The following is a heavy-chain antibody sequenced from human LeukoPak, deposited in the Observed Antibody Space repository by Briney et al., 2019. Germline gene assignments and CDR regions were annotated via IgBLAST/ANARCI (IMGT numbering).Heavy chain of an antibody. Sequence: GGSLRLSCAASGFTVSSNYMSWVRQAPGKGLEWVSVIYSGGSTYYADSVKGRFTISRDNSKNSLYLQMNSLRTEDTALYYCAKDGYTGSGWYYGPDYWGQGTLVTVSS. D-gene: IGHD6-19*01. CDR2: IYSGGST. CDR1: GFTVSSNY. V-gene: IGHV3-53*05. CDR3: AKDGYTGSGWYYGPDY. J-gene: IGHJ4*02.